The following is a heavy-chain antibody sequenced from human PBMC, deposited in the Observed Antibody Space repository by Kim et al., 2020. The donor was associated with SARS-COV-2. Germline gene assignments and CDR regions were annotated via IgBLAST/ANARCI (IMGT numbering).Heavy chain of an antibody. J-gene: IGHJ4*02. CDR1: GGSITSSGYY. Sequence: SETLSLTCSVSGGSITSSGYYWGWIRQPPGKGLEWIGNVYYAGSTYSNPSLKSRVAISVDTSKNQFSLKLSSVTAADTALYYCARPGQWPHYSFDSWGQGALLTVSS. V-gene: IGHV4-39*01. D-gene: IGHD6-19*01. CDR2: VYYAGST. CDR3: ARPGQWPHYSFDS.